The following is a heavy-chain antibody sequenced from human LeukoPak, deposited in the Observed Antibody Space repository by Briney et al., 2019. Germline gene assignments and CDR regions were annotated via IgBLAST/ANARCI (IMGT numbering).Heavy chain of an antibody. CDR3: AKDIGSIAASSPFFDY. CDR2: ISWNSGSI. D-gene: IGHD6-6*01. J-gene: IGHJ4*02. Sequence: PGGSLRLSCAASGFTFDDYAMHWVRQAPGKGLEWVSGISWNSGSIGYADSVKGRFTISRDNAKNSLYLQMNSLRAGDMALYYCAKDIGSIAASSPFFDYWGQGTLVTVSS. CDR1: GFTFDDYA. V-gene: IGHV3-9*03.